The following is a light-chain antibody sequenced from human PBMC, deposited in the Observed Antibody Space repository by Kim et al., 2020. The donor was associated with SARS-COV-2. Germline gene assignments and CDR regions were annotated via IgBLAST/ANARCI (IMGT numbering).Light chain of an antibody. CDR1: SSNIGSNY. V-gene: IGLV1-47*01. CDR3: AAWDDSLRGV. CDR2: SND. Sequence: QSVLAQPPSASGTPGQRVTISCSGSSSNIGSNYVYWYQQLPGTAPKLLIYSNDQRPSGVPARFSGSKSGTSASLAISGLRSEDEADYYCAAWDDSLRGVFGGGTKLAVL. J-gene: IGLJ3*02.